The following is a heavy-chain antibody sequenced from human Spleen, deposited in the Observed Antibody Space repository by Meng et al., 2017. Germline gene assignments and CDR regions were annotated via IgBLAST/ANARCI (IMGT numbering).Heavy chain of an antibody. D-gene: IGHD3-10*01. J-gene: IGHJ4*02. Sequence: GESLKISCAASGFTISGSPMHWVRQASGKGLEWVGRIRSKANNYATAYAASVEGRFTISRDDSKNTAYLQMNSLKTEDTAVYYCTTAGGSGTVDYWGQGTRVTVSS. CDR1: GFTISGSP. CDR2: IRSKANNYAT. V-gene: IGHV3-73*01. CDR3: TTAGGSGTVDY.